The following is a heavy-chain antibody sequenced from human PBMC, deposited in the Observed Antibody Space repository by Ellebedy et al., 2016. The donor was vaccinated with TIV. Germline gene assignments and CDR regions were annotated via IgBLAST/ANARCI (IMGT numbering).Heavy chain of an antibody. CDR1: GFTFSTYA. Sequence: GESLKISCAASGFTFSTYAMSWVRQAPGKGLEWVSAISGSGGTTYYADSVKGRFTISRDNSKNTLYLQMNSLRAEDAAVYYCARTMIRGVDYFYYGMGVWGQGTTVTVSS. D-gene: IGHD3-10*01. CDR3: ARTMIRGVDYFYYGMGV. J-gene: IGHJ6*02. CDR2: ISGSGGTT. V-gene: IGHV3-23*01.